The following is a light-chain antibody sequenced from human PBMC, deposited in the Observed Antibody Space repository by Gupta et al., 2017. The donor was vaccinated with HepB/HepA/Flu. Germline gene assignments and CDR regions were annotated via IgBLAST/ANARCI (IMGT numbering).Light chain of an antibody. CDR2: YVV. CDR1: SSDVGNYNY. V-gene: IGLV2-14*03. Sequence: QPALPQPASVSGSPGHSIPISCTGTSSDVGNYNYFFWYQQHPGKAPKRVMDYVVDRPSGVSDRLSCSKSGNKASPIISGLQAEDEADYYCSSSKSRSAHLVFGGGTKLTVL. CDR3: SSSKSRSAHLV. J-gene: IGLJ2*01.